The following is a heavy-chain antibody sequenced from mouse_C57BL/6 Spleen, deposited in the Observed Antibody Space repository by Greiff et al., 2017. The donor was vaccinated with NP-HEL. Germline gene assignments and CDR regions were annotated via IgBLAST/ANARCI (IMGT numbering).Heavy chain of an antibody. J-gene: IGHJ2*01. V-gene: IGHV14-4*01. Sequence: VQLKESGAELVRPGASVKLSCTASGFNIKEDYMHWVKQRPEQGLEWIGWIDPENGDTEYASKFQGKATITADTSSNTAYLQLSSLTSEDTAVYYCTTRGPGYWGQGTTLTVSS. CDR1: GFNIKEDY. CDR2: IDPENGDT. CDR3: TTRGPGY.